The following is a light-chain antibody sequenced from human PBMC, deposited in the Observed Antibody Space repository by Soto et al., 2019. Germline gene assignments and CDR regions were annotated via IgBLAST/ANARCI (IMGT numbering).Light chain of an antibody. V-gene: IGKV3-20*01. J-gene: IGKJ1*01. CDR1: QSVSSSY. Sequence: EIVLTQSPGTLSLSPGERATLSCRASQSVSSSYLAWYQQKPGQAPRLLIYGTSSRATAIPDRFSGSGSGTDFTLTISRLEPEDFAVYYCQQHCSSSWTFGQGTKVEIK. CDR2: GTS. CDR3: QQHCSSSWT.